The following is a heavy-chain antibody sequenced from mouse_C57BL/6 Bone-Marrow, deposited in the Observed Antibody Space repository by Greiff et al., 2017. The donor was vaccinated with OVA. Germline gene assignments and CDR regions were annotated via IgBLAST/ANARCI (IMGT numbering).Heavy chain of an antibody. D-gene: IGHD1-1*01. CDR3: ARIYYYGSSYLYFDY. J-gene: IGHJ2*01. Sequence: DVKLVESEGGLVQPGSSMKLPCTASGFTFSDYYMAWVRQAPEKGLEWVANINYDGSSTYYLDSLKSRFIISRDNAKNILYLQMSSLKSEDTATYYCARIYYYGSSYLYFDYWGQGTTLTVSS. V-gene: IGHV5-16*01. CDR2: INYDGSST. CDR1: GFTFSDYY.